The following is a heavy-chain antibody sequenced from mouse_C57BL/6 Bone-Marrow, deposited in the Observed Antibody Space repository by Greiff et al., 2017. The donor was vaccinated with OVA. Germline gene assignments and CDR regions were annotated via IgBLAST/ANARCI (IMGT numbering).Heavy chain of an antibody. CDR1: GYTFTSYG. V-gene: IGHV1-81*01. CDR3: ARPAILRWYFDV. CDR2: IYPRSGHT. Sequence: VKLQQSGAELARPGASVKLSCKASGYTFTSYGISWVKQRPGQGLEWIGEIYPRSGHTYYNEKFKGKATLTADKSSSTAYMELRCLTSEDSAVYFCARPAILRWYFDVGGTGTTVTVSS. J-gene: IGHJ1*03. D-gene: IGHD1-1*01.